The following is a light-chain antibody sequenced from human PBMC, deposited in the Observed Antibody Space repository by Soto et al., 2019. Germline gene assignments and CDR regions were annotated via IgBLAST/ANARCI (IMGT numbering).Light chain of an antibody. CDR3: CSYSSNSTLYV. Sequence: QSALTQPASVSVSPGQSITISCSGTSSDVGGYNLVSWYQQHPGKAPKLIIFGVSERPSGVSNRFSGSKSANTASLTISGVQAEDEAYYHCCSYSSNSTLYVFGTGTKLTVL. V-gene: IGLV2-14*02. CDR1: SSDVGGYNL. J-gene: IGLJ1*01. CDR2: GVS.